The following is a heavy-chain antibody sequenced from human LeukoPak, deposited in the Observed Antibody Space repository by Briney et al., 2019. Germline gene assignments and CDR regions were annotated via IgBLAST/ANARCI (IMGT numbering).Heavy chain of an antibody. CDR3: TKRPGMYNAFDI. D-gene: IGHD1-14*01. J-gene: IGHJ3*02. V-gene: IGHV3-23*01. CDR2: ISGSGGTT. Sequence: GGTLRLSCAASGFTFSSYAMNWVRQAPGKGLEWVSAISGSGGTTYYADSVKGRVTISRDNSKNTLYLQMNSLRAEDTAVYYCTKRPGMYNAFDIWGQGTRVTVSP. CDR1: GFTFSSYA.